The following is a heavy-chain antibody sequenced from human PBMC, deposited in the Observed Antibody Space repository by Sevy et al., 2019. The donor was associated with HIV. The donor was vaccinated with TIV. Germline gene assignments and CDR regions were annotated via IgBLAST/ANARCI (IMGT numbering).Heavy chain of an antibody. CDR2: IKEDGSEN. D-gene: IGHD2-2*01. V-gene: IGHV3-7*03. CDR1: GFTFSNYW. Sequence: GGSLRLSCAASGFTFSNYWMSWVRQAPGKGLEWVANIKEDGSENYYVDSVKGRFTISRYNAKNSLYLQMNSLRAEDTAVYYCARVGGCSSTSCFAYWFDPWGQGTLVTVSS. CDR3: ARVGGCSSTSCFAYWFDP. J-gene: IGHJ5*02.